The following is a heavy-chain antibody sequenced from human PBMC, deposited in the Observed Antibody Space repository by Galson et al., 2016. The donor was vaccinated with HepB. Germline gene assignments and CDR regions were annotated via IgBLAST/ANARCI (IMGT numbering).Heavy chain of an antibody. CDR3: ARVFSTSWSYYLNY. Sequence: SVKVSCKASGGTFRSYAFSWVRQAPGQGLEWMGGIIPIFGTTNYAQMFQGRLTITADESKSTAYMELSSLRSEDTAVYYCARVFSTSWSYYLNYWGQGTQVTVSS. CDR2: IIPIFGTT. CDR1: GGTFRSYA. J-gene: IGHJ4*02. D-gene: IGHD6-13*01. V-gene: IGHV1-69*13.